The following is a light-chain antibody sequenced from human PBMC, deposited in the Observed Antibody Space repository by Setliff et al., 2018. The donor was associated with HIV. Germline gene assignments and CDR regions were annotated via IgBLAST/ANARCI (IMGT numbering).Light chain of an antibody. CDR3: CSYTTSSTVV. V-gene: IGLV2-14*03. CDR2: DVT. Sequence: QSALTQPASVSGSPGQSITLSCTGTSSDVGSYNFVSWYQQHPGRAPKLMIYDVTKRPSGVSDRFSGSKSGNTASLTISGLQTEDEADYYCCSYTTSSTVVFGGGTKVTVL. CDR1: SSDVGSYNF. J-gene: IGLJ2*01.